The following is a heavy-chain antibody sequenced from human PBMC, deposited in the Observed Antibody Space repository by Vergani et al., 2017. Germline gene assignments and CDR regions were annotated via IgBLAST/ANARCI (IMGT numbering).Heavy chain of an antibody. CDR3: ARDSAVGGTFDA. CDR1: GGSISGVSYY. V-gene: IGHV4-61*02. D-gene: IGHD1-26*01. J-gene: IGHJ4*02. Sequence: QVQLQESGPGLVKPSQRLSLTCTVSGGSISGVSYYLSWVRQPAGKGLEWIGRIYYSGRTDYNPSLESRVTISVDTSKNTFSLKLNSATAADTAIYYCARDSAVGGTFDAWGQGTLVSVSS. CDR2: IYYSGRT.